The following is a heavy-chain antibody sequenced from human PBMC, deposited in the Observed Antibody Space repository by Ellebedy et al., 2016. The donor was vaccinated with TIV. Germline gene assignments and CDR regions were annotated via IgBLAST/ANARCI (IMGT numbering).Heavy chain of an antibody. V-gene: IGHV1-18*01. D-gene: IGHD6-13*01. CDR1: GYTSNNYG. J-gene: IGHJ4*02. CDR2: ISVYNGKI. CDR3: ARSPTMTAAGKLGY. Sequence: AASVKVSCKASGYTSNNYGISWVRQAPGHGLEWMGWISVYNGKIKYSQKFQGRVSMTTDTSTDTAHMELRSLKSDDTAVYYCARSPTMTAAGKLGYWGQGTLVTVSS.